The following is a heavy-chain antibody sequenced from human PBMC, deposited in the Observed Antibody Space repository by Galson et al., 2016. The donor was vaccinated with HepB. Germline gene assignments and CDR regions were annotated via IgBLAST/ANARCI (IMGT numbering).Heavy chain of an antibody. V-gene: IGHV4-59*01. CDR2: IYYSGST. CDR1: GGSISSYY. J-gene: IGHJ4*02. CDR3: ARRRDGYSPIDY. Sequence: SETLSLTCTVSGGSISSYYWSWIRQPPGKGLEWIGHIYYSGSTKYNPSLKSRVTISVATSKNQFSLKLTSVTAADTAVYYCARRRDGYSPIDYWGQGTLVTVSS. D-gene: IGHD5-24*01.